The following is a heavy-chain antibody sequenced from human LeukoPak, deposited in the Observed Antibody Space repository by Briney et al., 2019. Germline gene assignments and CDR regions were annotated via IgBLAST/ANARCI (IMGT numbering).Heavy chain of an antibody. CDR3: AISGGGYYYYGMDV. V-gene: IGHV1-2*02. CDR1: GYTFTGYY. CDR2: INPNSGGT. J-gene: IGHJ6*02. Sequence: ASVKVPCKASGYTFTGYYMHWVRQAPGQGLEWMGWINPNSGGTNYAQKFQGRVTMTRDTSISTAYMELSRLRSDDTAVYYCAISGGGYYYYGMDVWGQGTTVTVSS. D-gene: IGHD2-15*01.